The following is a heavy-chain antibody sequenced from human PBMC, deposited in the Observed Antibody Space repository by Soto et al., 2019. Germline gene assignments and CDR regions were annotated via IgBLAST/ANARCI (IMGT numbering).Heavy chain of an antibody. CDR1: GFTFSSYS. CDR3: AKNDYGDYVGYFQH. D-gene: IGHD4-17*01. CDR2: ISSSSSTI. V-gene: IGHV3-48*01. Sequence: EVQLVESGGGLVQPGGSLRLSCAASGFTFSSYSMNWVRQAPGKGLEWVSYISSSSSTIYYADSVKGRFTISRDNAKNSLYLQMKSLRAEDTAVYYCAKNDYGDYVGYFQHWGQGTLVTVSS. J-gene: IGHJ1*01.